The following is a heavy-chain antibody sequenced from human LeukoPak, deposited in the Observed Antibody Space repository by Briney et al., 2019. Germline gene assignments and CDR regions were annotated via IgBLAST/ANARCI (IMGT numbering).Heavy chain of an antibody. CDR1: GFTFDDYG. J-gene: IGHJ3*02. V-gene: IGHV3-20*04. D-gene: IGHD1-26*01. Sequence: GRSLRLSCAASGFTFDDYGMSWVRHAPGKGLEWVSGINWNGGSTGYADSVKGRFTISRDNAKNSLYLQMNSLRAQDTALYYCARLGVGATRDAFDIWGQGTMVTVSS. CDR2: INWNGGST. CDR3: ARLGVGATRDAFDI.